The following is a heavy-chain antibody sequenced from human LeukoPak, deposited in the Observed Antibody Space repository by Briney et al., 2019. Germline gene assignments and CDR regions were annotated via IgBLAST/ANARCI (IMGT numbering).Heavy chain of an antibody. CDR2: IYYSGST. CDR3: ARHRDYVWGSYRQSNGMDV. CDR1: GGSISSSSYD. V-gene: IGHV4-39*01. J-gene: IGHJ6*02. Sequence: PSETLSLTCTVSGGSISSSSYDWGWIRQPPGKGLEWIGSIYYSGSTYYNPSLKSRVTISVDTSKNQFSLKLSSVTAADTAVYYCARHRDYVWGSYRQSNGMDVWGQGTTVTVSS. D-gene: IGHD3-16*02.